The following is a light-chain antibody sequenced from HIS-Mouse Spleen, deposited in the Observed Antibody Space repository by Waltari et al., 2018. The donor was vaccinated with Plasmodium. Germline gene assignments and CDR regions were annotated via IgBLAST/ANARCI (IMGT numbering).Light chain of an antibody. J-gene: IGLJ3*02. CDR3: YSTDSSGNHRV. Sequence: SYELTQPPSVSVSPGQTARITCPGDALPKKYPYWYQQKSGQAPLLVSYEDSKQPSGIPERFLGSSSGTMATLTISVAQVEDEADYYCYSTDSSGNHRVFGGGTKLTVL. CDR2: EDS. V-gene: IGLV3-10*01. CDR1: ALPKKY.